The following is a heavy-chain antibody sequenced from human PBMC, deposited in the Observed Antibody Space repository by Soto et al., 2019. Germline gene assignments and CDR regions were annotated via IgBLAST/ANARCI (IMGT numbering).Heavy chain of an antibody. V-gene: IGHV5-10-1*01. CDR1: GYSFTNYW. D-gene: IGHD6-25*01. CDR2: IDPSDSYT. Sequence: VESLKISCNGSGYSFTNYWITWVRQMPWKGLEWVGRIDPSDSYTKDSLSLQGHVTISVDKSISTAYLQWRSLKASDTAMYYCARHEKAAKAPAHLDYWGQGTLVTVSS. J-gene: IGHJ4*01. CDR3: ARHEKAAKAPAHLDY.